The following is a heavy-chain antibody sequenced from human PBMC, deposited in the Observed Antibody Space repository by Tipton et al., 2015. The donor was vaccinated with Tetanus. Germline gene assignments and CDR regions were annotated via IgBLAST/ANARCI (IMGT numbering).Heavy chain of an antibody. V-gene: IGHV4-34*01. CDR2: ISDRGGT. D-gene: IGHD2-2*01. Sequence: LRLSCAAYGGSFGGYYWSWIRQPPGKGLEWIGEISDRGGTNYNPSLKSRVTMSIDTSKNQFSLNLTSVTAADTALYYCARGSVVITAAKCLDYWGQGTQVTVSS. J-gene: IGHJ4*02. CDR1: GGSFGGYY. CDR3: ARGSVVITAAKCLDY.